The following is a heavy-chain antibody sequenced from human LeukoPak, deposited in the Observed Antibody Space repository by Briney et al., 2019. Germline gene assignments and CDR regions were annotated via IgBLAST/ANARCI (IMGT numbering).Heavy chain of an antibody. CDR3: ARDSSGG. Sequence: GRSLRLSCAASGFTFSSYSMNWVRQAPGKGLEWVSSISNSSSDIYYADSVKGRFTISRDNAKNSLYLQMNSLRAEDTAVYYCARDSSGGWGQRTLVTVSS. J-gene: IGHJ4*02. CDR2: ISNSSSDI. CDR1: GFTFSSYS. D-gene: IGHD3-22*01. V-gene: IGHV3-21*01.